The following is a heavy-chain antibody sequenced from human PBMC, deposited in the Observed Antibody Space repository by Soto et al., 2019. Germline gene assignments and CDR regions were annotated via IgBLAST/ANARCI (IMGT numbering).Heavy chain of an antibody. V-gene: IGHV3-23*01. CDR3: AKDHESDY. J-gene: IGHJ4*02. CDR2: ISGSGGGT. CDR1: GFTFSSYA. Sequence: EVQLLESGGGLVQPGGSLRFSCAASGFTFSSYAMSWIRQAPGKGLEWASAISGSGGGTYYVDSVKGRFTISRDNSKNTLYLQMNSLRAEDSALYYCAKDHESDYWGQGTLVTVSS.